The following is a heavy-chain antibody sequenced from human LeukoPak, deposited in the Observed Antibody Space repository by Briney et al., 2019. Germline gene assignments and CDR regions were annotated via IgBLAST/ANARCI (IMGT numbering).Heavy chain of an antibody. Sequence: ASVKVSCKASGYTFTGYYMHWVRQAPGQGLEWMGWINPNSGGTNYAQKFRGRVTMTRDTSISTAYMELSRLRSDDTAVYYCARERLHSSSYDTKGEVHWFDPWGQGTLVTVSS. V-gene: IGHV1-2*02. CDR1: GYTFTGYY. CDR2: INPNSGGT. CDR3: ARERLHSSSYDTKGEVHWFDP. J-gene: IGHJ5*02. D-gene: IGHD6-13*01.